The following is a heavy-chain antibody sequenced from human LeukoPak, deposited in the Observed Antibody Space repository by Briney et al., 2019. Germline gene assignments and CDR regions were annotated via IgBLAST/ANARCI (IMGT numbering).Heavy chain of an antibody. CDR1: GGSISSYY. V-gene: IGHV4-59*08. Sequence: PSETLSLTCTVSGGSISSYYWSWIRQPPGKGLEWIGYIYYSGSTNYNPSLKSRVTISVDTSKNQFSLKLSSVTAADTAVYYCAAGYYYDSSGYYRLYAFDIWGQETMVSVSS. CDR2: IYYSGST. J-gene: IGHJ3*02. CDR3: AAGYYYDSSGYYRLYAFDI. D-gene: IGHD3-22*01.